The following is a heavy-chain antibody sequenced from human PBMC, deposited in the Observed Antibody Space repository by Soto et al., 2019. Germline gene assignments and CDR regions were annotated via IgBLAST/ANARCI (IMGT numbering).Heavy chain of an antibody. J-gene: IGHJ6*02. CDR3: ARGDSTDCSNGVCSFFYNHDMDV. D-gene: IGHD2-8*01. Sequence: ASVKGSCKGSGYSLTDYHIHWVRHAPGQGLEWLGRINPKSGGTSTAQKFQGWVTMTTDTSISTASMELTRLTSDDTAIYYCARGDSTDCSNGVCSFFYNHDMDVWGQGTTVTVSS. CDR1: GYSLTDYH. V-gene: IGHV1-2*04. CDR2: INPKSGGT.